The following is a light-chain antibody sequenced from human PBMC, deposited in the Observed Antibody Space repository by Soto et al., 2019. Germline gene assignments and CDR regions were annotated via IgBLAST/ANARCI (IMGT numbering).Light chain of an antibody. Sequence: QSALTQPRSVSGSPGQSVTISCTGSSSDVGGYNYVSWYQQHPGKASKLMIYDVSKRPSGVPDRFSGSKSGNTASLTISGLQAEDEAHYYCCSYAGSYTFVFGTGTKLTVL. CDR1: SSDVGGYNY. J-gene: IGLJ1*01. CDR2: DVS. CDR3: CSYAGSYTFV. V-gene: IGLV2-11*01.